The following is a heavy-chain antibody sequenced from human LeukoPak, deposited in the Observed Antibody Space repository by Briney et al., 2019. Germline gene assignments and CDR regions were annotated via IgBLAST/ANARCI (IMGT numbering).Heavy chain of an antibody. CDR1: GFTFSSYS. CDR3: ASGLGTYYYYIDV. D-gene: IGHD1-1*01. V-gene: IGHV3-21*01. CDR2: ISSSSSYI. J-gene: IGHJ6*03. Sequence: GGSLRLSCAASGFTFSSYSKNWGRQAPGKGLEWVSSISSSSSYIYYADSVKGRFTISRDNAKNSLYLQMNSLRAEDTAVYYCASGLGTYYYYIDVWGKGTTVTVSS.